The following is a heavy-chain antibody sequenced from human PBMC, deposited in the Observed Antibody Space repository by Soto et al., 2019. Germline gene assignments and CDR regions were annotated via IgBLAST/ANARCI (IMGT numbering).Heavy chain of an antibody. CDR2: ISAYNGNK. Sequence: QVQLVQSGAEVKNPRASVKVSCKASGYTFTIYGISWVRQAPGQGLEWMGWISAYNGNKKYAQKVQGRVTMTTDTSASTAYMELRSLRSDDTAVYYCAREPIYFAYWGQGTLVNFAS. V-gene: IGHV1-18*01. J-gene: IGHJ4*02. CDR3: AREPIYFAY. CDR1: GYTFTIYG.